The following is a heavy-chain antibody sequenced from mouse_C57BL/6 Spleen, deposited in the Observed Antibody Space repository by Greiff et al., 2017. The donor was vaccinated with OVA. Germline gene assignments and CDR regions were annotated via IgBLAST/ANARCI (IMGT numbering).Heavy chain of an antibody. CDR1: GFTFSSYA. CDR2: ISDGGSYT. J-gene: IGHJ3*01. D-gene: IGHD2-1*01. V-gene: IGHV5-4*01. CDR3: ARDNYDGFAY. Sequence: EVKLVESGGGLVKPGGSLKLSCAASGFTFSSYAMSWVRQTPEQRLEWVATISDGGSYTYYPDNVKGRFTISRDNAKNNLYLQMSHLKSEDTAMYYCARDNYDGFAYWGKGTLVTVSA.